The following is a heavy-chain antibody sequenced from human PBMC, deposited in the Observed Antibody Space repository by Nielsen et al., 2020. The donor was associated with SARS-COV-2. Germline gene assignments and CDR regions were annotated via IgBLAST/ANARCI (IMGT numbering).Heavy chain of an antibody. J-gene: IGHJ4*02. CDR2: IYYSGNT. Sequence: SETLSLTCAVSGGSITTYYWHWIRQSPGKGLEWNGYIYYSGNTNYNPSLKSRVTISVDTSKNQFSLKLSSVTAADTAVYYCARDDDNWGSLAYWGQGTLVTVSS. CDR3: ARDDDNWGSLAY. CDR1: GGSITTYY. V-gene: IGHV4-59*13. D-gene: IGHD7-27*01.